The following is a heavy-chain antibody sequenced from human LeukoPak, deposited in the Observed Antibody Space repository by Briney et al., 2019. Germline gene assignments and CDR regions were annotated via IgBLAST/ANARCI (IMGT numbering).Heavy chain of an antibody. CDR3: ARDHTMVRGSGAFDI. D-gene: IGHD3-10*01. J-gene: IGHJ3*02. V-gene: IGHV4-34*01. CDR1: GGSFSGYY. Sequence: PSETLSLTCAVYGGSFSGYYWSWIRQPPGKGLEWVGSIYHRGSTYYNPSLKSRVTISVDTSKNQFSLKLSSVTAADTAVYYCARDHTMVRGSGAFDIWGQGTMVTVSS. CDR2: IYHRGST.